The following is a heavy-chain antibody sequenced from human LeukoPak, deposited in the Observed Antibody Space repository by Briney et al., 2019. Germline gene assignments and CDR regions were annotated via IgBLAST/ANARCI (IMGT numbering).Heavy chain of an antibody. CDR1: GVTVSSNY. V-gene: IGHV3-66*02. CDR2: IYSGGST. Sequence: GGSLRLSCAASGVTVSSNYMTWVRQAPGQGLEWISIIYSGGSTYYAESVKGRFTISRDNSQNTLDLQMHSLRASDTAGDYCAGRGASSSWTYFDYWGQGTLVTVSS. CDR3: AGRGASSSWTYFDY. J-gene: IGHJ4*02. D-gene: IGHD6-13*01.